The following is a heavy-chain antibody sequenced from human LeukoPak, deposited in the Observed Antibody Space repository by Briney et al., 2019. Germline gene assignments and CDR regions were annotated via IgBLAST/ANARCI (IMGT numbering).Heavy chain of an antibody. J-gene: IGHJ6*03. V-gene: IGHV3-15*01. Sequence: TGGSLRLSCAASGFTFSNAWMSWVRQAPGKGLEWVGRIKSKTDGGTTDYAAPVKGRFTISRDDSKNTLYLQMNSLKTGDTAVYYCTTTYSSSWYIQYYYYYMDVWGKGTTVTVSS. CDR1: GFTFSNAW. CDR3: TTTYSSSWYIQYYYYYMDV. CDR2: IKSKTDGGTT. D-gene: IGHD6-13*01.